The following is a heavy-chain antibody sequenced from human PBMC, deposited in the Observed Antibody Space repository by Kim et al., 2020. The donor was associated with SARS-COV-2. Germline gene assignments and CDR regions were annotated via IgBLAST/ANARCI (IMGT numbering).Heavy chain of an antibody. J-gene: IGHJ6*02. CDR2: IIPIFGTA. CDR3: ASRSSTMWFGEPYYYYGMDV. CDR1: GGTFSSYA. V-gene: IGHV1-69*13. D-gene: IGHD3-10*01. Sequence: SVKVSCKASGGTFSSYAISWVRQAPGQGLEWMGGIIPIFGTANYAQKFQGRVTITADESTSTAYMELSSLRSEDTAVYYCASRSSTMWFGEPYYYYGMDVWGQGTTVTVSS.